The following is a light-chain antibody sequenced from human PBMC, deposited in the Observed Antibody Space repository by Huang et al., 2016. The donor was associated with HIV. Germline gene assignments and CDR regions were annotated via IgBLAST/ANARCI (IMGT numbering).Light chain of an antibody. CDR1: PSVSSY. CDR2: DSS. J-gene: IGKJ1*01. CDR3: QQRSNWPWT. V-gene: IGKV3-11*01. Sequence: EIVLTQSPATLSLSPGERATLSCRASPSVSSYLAWSQQKPGQAPRLRIYDSSNRATGNPARFSGSGSGTDFTLTISSLEPEDFAVYYCQQRSNWPWTFGQGTKVEIK.